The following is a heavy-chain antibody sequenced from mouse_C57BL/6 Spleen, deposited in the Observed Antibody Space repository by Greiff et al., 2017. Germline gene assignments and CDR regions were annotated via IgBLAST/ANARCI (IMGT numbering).Heavy chain of an antibody. J-gene: IGHJ2*01. D-gene: IGHD1-1*01. CDR3: ARWGGSSYFDY. V-gene: IGHV7-3*01. Sequence: EVKLVESGGGLVQPGGSLSLSCAAYGFTFTDYYMSWVRQPPGKALEWLGFIRNKANGYTTEYSASVKGRFTISRDNSQSILYLQMNALRAEDSATYYCARWGGSSYFDYWGQGTTLTVSS. CDR1: GFTFTDYY. CDR2: IRNKANGYTT.